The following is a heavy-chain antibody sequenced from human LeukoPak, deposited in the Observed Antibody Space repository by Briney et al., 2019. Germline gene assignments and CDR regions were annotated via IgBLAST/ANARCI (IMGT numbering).Heavy chain of an antibody. J-gene: IGHJ3*02. Sequence: GGSLRLYCATSGFTFSGYWMSWVRRAPGRGLGWVANINKDGRQQGYVGSVKGRFTVSRDNTKNSMYLQMDSLRAEDTAVDYCARDGPPDYDEYAVDIWGQGTMVTVSS. CDR2: INKDGRQQ. CDR3: ARDGPPDYDEYAVDI. V-gene: IGHV3-7*01. D-gene: IGHD3-22*01. CDR1: GFTFSGYW.